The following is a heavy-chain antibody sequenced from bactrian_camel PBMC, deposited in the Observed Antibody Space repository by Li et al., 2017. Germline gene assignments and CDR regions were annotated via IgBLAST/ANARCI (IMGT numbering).Heavy chain of an antibody. CDR1: SGSFRC. V-gene: IGHV3S54*01. Sequence: HVQLVESGGGSVQAGGSLRLSCAFSGSFRCMAWFRQPPGKEREGVASTVTDGTNAYYADSVKGRFTISRDNAKKMVFLEMYSLKSEDTALYYCATDRGGRYRGQGTQVTVS. J-gene: IGHJ4*01. CDR2: TVTDGTNA. CDR3: ATDRGGRY. D-gene: IGHD7*01.